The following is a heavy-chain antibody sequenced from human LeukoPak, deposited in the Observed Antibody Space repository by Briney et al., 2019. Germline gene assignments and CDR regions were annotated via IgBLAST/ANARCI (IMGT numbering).Heavy chain of an antibody. D-gene: IGHD5-12*01. J-gene: IGHJ4*02. Sequence: GGSLRLSCAASGFTFSSYSMNWVRQAPGKGLEWVSSISSSSSSYIYYADSVKGRFTISRDNAKNSLYLQMNSLRAEDTAVYYCARVGGYDFGTFDYWGQGTLVTVSS. CDR1: GFTFSSYS. CDR2: ISSSSSSYI. CDR3: ARVGGYDFGTFDY. V-gene: IGHV3-21*01.